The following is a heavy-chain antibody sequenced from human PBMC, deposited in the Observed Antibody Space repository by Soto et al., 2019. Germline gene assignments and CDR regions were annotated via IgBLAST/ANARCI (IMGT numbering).Heavy chain of an antibody. V-gene: IGHV4-39*01. Sequence: ASETLSLTCTVSGGSITSSSYYWGWIRQPAGKGLEWIGGIYYSGRSYYNPSLKSRVTMSVDTSKNQFSLTLNSVTAADAAVYYCARQRTTVVTQAYFDHWGQGTLVTVSS. CDR2: IYYSGRS. CDR3: ARQRTTVVTQAYFDH. D-gene: IGHD4-17*01. CDR1: GGSITSSSYY. J-gene: IGHJ4*02.